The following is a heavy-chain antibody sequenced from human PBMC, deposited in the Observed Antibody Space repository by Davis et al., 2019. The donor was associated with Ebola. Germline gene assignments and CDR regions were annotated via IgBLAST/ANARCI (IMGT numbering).Heavy chain of an antibody. CDR1: GFTFSTYD. CDR2: ISTASFP. CDR3: ARDRRYGDYPYYFDH. V-gene: IGHV3-48*01. Sequence: GESLKISCAASGFTFSTYDFNWVRQAPGKGLEWLSHISTASFPYYADSVKGRFTISRDNAKNSLYLQMNSLRGEDTAVYYCARDRRYGDYPYYFDHWGQGTLVTVSS. J-gene: IGHJ4*02. D-gene: IGHD4-17*01.